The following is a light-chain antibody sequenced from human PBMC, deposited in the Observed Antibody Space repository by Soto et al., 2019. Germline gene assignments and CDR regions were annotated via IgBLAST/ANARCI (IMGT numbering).Light chain of an antibody. Sequence: QSVLTQPASVSGSPGQSITLSCTGSSSDVGAYTSVSWYQHHPGKAPKLMIYEVSKRPSGVSNRFSGSKSGNMASLTISGLQPEDEAHYYCSSHTSDNRSYVFGTGTKLTVL. CDR2: EVS. CDR1: SSDVGAYTS. CDR3: SSHTSDNRSYV. J-gene: IGLJ1*01. V-gene: IGLV2-14*01.